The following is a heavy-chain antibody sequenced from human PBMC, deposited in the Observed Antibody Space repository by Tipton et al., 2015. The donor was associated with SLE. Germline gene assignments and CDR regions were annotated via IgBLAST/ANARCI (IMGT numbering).Heavy chain of an antibody. J-gene: IGHJ2*01. Sequence: SLRLSCAASGFSLSNYWMTWVRQSPGKGLEWVANINQDGSEKYYVDSVKGRFTISRDNADNSLYLQINNLRGEDTAVYYCARAKGNPNWTTYWYFDLWGRGTLVAVSP. CDR3: ARAKGNPNWTTYWYFDL. D-gene: IGHD1-14*01. CDR2: INQDGSEK. CDR1: GFSLSNYW. V-gene: IGHV3-7*01.